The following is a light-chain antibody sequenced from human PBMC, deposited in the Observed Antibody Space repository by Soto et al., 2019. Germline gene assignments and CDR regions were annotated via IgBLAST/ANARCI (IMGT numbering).Light chain of an antibody. Sequence: DIQMPQSPSSVSASVGDRVTITCRASQGISSWLAWYQQKPGKAPKLLIYKASSLESGVPSRFSGSGSGTEFTLTISRLQPDDVATYYCLQYSSHSWTFGQGTKVDI. J-gene: IGKJ1*01. CDR1: QGISSW. V-gene: IGKV1-5*03. CDR2: KAS. CDR3: LQYSSHSWT.